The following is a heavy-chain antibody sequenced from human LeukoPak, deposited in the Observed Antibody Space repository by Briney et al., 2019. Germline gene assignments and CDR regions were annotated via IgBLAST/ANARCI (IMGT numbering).Heavy chain of an antibody. D-gene: IGHD6-13*01. V-gene: IGHV3-53*01. CDR3: AREPSAAGIIIKAFDI. Sequence: GGSLRLSCAASGFTVSSNYMSWVRQAPGKGLEWVSIIYSGGNTYYADSVKGRFTISRDNSKNTLYLQMNSLRAEDTAVYYCAREPSAAGIIIKAFDIWGQGTMVTVFS. CDR2: IYSGGNT. CDR1: GFTVSSNY. J-gene: IGHJ3*02.